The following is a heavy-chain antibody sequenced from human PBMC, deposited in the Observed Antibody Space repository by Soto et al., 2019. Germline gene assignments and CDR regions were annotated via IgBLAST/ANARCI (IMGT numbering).Heavy chain of an antibody. V-gene: IGHV1-46*01. CDR2: INPSGYTS. J-gene: IGHJ4*02. CDR3: ARDLHGAFTTMAH. CDR1: GYTFIDYY. D-gene: IGHD1-1*01. Sequence: QVQMVQSGAEVKKPGASVKVSCKASGYTFIDYYIHWVRQAPGQALEWMGIINPSGYTSTLSQRFQGRLTMTSDTSTSTVYMELGSLTSEDTAIYYCARDLHGAFTTMAHWGQGTLVTVSS.